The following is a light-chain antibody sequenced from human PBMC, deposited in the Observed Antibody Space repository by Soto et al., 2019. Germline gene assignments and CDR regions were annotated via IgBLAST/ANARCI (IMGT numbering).Light chain of an antibody. CDR2: DVS. CDR3: TSYTSRSTYV. J-gene: IGLJ1*01. Sequence: QSALTQPASVSGSPGQSLTISCTGTSSDVGGSNYVSWYQQHPGKAPKLIISDVSYRPSGVSNRFAGSKSGNTASLTISGLPVEDEADYYCTSYTSRSTYVFGKGTKVTVL. V-gene: IGLV2-14*01. CDR1: SSDVGGSNY.